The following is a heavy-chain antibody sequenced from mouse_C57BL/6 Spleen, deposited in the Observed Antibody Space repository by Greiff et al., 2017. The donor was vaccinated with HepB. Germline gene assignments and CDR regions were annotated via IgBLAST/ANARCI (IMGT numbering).Heavy chain of an antibody. CDR1: GFTFSSYD. D-gene: IGHD2-3*01. V-gene: IGHV5-6*01. CDR3: ARAALCGGYGGFAY. J-gene: IGHJ3*01. Sequence: EVMLVESGGDLVKPGGSLKLSCAASGFTFSSYDMSWVRQTPDKRLEWVATISSGGSYTYYPDSVKGRFTITRDNAKNTLYLQKSSLKSEDTAMYYCARAALCGGYGGFAYWGEGTLVTVAA. CDR2: ISSGGSYT.